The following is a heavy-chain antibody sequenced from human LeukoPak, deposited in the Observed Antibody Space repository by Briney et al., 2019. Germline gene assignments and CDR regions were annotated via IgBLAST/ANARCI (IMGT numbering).Heavy chain of an antibody. J-gene: IGHJ3*02. V-gene: IGHV3-9*01. CDR2: ISWNSGSI. Sequence: GGSLRLSCAASGFTFDDYAMHWVRQAPGKGLEWVSGISWNSGSIGYADSVKGRFTISRDNAKNSLYLQMNSLRAEDTALYYCAKGFAWSWAAFDIWGQGTMVTVSS. CDR1: GFTFDDYA. CDR3: AKGFAWSWAAFDI. D-gene: IGHD1-26*01.